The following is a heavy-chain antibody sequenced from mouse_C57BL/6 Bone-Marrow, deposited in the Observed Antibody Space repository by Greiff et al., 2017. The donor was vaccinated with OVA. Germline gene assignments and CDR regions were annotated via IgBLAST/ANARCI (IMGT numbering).Heavy chain of an antibody. D-gene: IGHD2-1*01. CDR3: ARGRGNGAMDY. J-gene: IGHJ4*01. Sequence: EVKVVESGGGLVQPGESLKLSCESNEYEFPSHDMSWVRKTPEKRLELVAAINSDGGSTYYPDTKERRFIISRDNTKKTLYLQMSSLRSEDTALYYCARGRGNGAMDYWGQGTSVTVSS. V-gene: IGHV5-2*03. CDR1: EYEFPSHD. CDR2: INSDGGST.